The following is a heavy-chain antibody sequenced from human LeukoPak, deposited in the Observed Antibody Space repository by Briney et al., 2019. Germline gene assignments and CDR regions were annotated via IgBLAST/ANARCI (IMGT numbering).Heavy chain of an antibody. CDR2: ISGSGGST. V-gene: IGHV3-23*01. CDR1: GLTFSNYA. J-gene: IGHJ6*02. Sequence: GGSLRLSCAASGLTFSNYAMSWVRQAPGKGLDWVSGISGSGGSTDYADSVKGRFTISRDNTKNTLFLQMKNLRAEDTAVYFCAKEGDSTGALYKYKTYYGMDVWDQGATVTVSS. D-gene: IGHD3-22*01. CDR3: AKEGDSTGALYKYKTYYGMDV.